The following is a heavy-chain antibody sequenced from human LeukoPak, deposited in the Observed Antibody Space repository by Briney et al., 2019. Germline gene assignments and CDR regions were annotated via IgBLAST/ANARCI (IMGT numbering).Heavy chain of an antibody. CDR3: TRELAS. CDR1: GFTFSDYR. J-gene: IGHJ5*02. CDR2: ISSSSDTI. Sequence: PGGSLRHSCAASGFTFSDYRMNWVRQAPGKGLEWVSYISSSSDTIYYVDSVKGRFTISRDNAKNSLYLQMNSLRVEDTGVYYCTRELASWGQGTLVTVSS. V-gene: IGHV3-48*01.